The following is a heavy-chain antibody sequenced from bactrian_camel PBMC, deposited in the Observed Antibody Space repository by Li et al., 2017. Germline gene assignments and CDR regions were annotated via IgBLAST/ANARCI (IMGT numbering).Heavy chain of an antibody. CDR1: ADIYSAHC. J-gene: IGHJ4*01. CDR2: IDYDGSA. CDR3: AATDQPKWWLMQHPSFAY. V-gene: IGHV3S53*01. Sequence: WSLGLSCAASADIYSAHCMAWFRQAPGKEREIVAGIDYDGSATYADSVKGRFSISKNNANHTLYLQMNSLKPEDSAMYYCAATDQPKWWLMQHPSFAYWGQGTQVTVS. D-gene: IGHD2*01.